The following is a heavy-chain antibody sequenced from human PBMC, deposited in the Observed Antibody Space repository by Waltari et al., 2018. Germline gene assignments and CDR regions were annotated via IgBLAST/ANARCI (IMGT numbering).Heavy chain of an antibody. J-gene: IGHJ4*02. CDR1: EFTLSNSA. V-gene: IGHV3-23*01. D-gene: IGHD6-19*01. Sequence: DVRLSESGGGLAQPGGSLGLSCVASEFTLSNSAMSWVRQAPGKGVEWVSALVSSGFGTHYVDSVKGRFAISRDNAKNPLYLRMNSLGAEDTAVYYCAKCEMYDSGWCAFFRYWGQGTLVTVSS. CDR2: LVSSGFGT. CDR3: AKCEMYDSGWCAFFRY.